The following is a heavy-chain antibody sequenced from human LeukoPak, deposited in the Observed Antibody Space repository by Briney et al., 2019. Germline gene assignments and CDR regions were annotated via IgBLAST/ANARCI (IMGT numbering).Heavy chain of an antibody. CDR1: GGSFSGYY. Sequence: SETLSLTCAVYGGSFSGYYWSWIRQPPGKGLEWIGEINHSGGTNYNPSLKSRVTISVDTSKNQFSLKLSSVTAADTAVYYCATLPVVPANNWFDPWGQGTLVTVSS. CDR3: ATLPVVPANNWFDP. D-gene: IGHD2-2*01. J-gene: IGHJ5*02. CDR2: INHSGGT. V-gene: IGHV4-34*01.